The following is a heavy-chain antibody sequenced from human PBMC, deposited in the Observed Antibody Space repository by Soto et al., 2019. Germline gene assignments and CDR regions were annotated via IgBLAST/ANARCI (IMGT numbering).Heavy chain of an antibody. CDR3: ARGTDLISSPYSYSYMDV. D-gene: IGHD6-6*01. Sequence: GGSLRLSCAASGFTFSSYSMNWVRQAPGKGLEWVSYISSSSSTIYYADSVKGRFTISRDNAKNSLYLQMNSLRAEDTAVYYCARGTDLISSPYSYSYMDVWGKGTTVTVSS. CDR2: ISSSSSTI. V-gene: IGHV3-48*01. J-gene: IGHJ6*03. CDR1: GFTFSSYS.